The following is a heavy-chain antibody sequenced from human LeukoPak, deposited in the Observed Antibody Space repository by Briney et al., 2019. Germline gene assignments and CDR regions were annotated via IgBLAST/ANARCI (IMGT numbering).Heavy chain of an antibody. V-gene: IGHV3-30-3*01. CDR3: AREILGYGSGSYVDY. CDR1: GFTFSSYA. J-gene: IGHJ4*02. CDR2: ISYDGSNK. D-gene: IGHD3-10*01. Sequence: PGRSLRLSCAASGFTFSSYAMHWVRQAPGKGLEWVAVISYDGSNKYYADSVKGRFTISRDNSKNTLYLQMNSLRAEDTAVYYCAREILGYGSGSYVDYWGQGTLVTVSS.